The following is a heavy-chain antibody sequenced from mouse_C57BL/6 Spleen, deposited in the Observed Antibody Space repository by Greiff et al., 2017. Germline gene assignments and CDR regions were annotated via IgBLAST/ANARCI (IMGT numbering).Heavy chain of an antibody. J-gene: IGHJ4*01. CDR2: INYDGSST. Sequence: EVQLVESEGGLVQPGSSMKLSCTASGFTFSDYYMAWVRQVPEKGLEWVANINYDGSSTYYLDSLKSRFIISRDNAKNILYLQMSSLKSEDTATYYCAREEDGYAMDYWGQGTSVTVSS. CDR1: GFTFSDYY. CDR3: AREEDGYAMDY. D-gene: IGHD2-3*01. V-gene: IGHV5-16*01.